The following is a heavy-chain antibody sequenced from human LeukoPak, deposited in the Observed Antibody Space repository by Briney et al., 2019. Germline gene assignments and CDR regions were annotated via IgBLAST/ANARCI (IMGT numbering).Heavy chain of an antibody. V-gene: IGHV5-51*01. D-gene: IGHD3-22*01. CDR3: ARRRPYYYDREFRGAFDI. Sequence: GVSLKLSCKGSGYSFTSYWIGWARQLPRKGLEWMGIIYPGDSETRSSPSFQGQVTLSANKSISTASLQWSSLKASDTAMYYCARRRPYYYDREFRGAFDIWGQGTMVTVSS. CDR1: GYSFTSYW. CDR2: IYPGDSET. J-gene: IGHJ3*02.